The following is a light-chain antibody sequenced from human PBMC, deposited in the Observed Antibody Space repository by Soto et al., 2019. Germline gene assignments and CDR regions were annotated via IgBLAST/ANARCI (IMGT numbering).Light chain of an antibody. CDR1: QSVSSY. CDR2: GAS. J-gene: IGKJ4*01. Sequence: EIVLTQSPATLSLSPGERATLSCRASQSVSSYLAWYQQKPGQGPRLLIYGASSRATGIPDRFSGSGSGTDFTLTISSLEPEDFAVYYCQQYGSSPHFGGGTKVEIK. CDR3: QQYGSSPH. V-gene: IGKV3-20*01.